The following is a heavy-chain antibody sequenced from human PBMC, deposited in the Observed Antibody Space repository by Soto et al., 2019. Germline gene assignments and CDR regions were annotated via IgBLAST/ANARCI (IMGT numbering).Heavy chain of an antibody. Sequence: SETLSLTCAVYGGSFSGYYWNWIRQPPGKGLEWIGEINHSGSTNYNPSLKSRVTISVDTPKNQFSLELSSVTAADTAVYSCARHPGYCSGSSCYGYYTMDVWGQGTTVTVSS. J-gene: IGHJ6*02. CDR2: INHSGST. D-gene: IGHD2-2*01. CDR3: ARHPGYCSGSSCYGYYTMDV. V-gene: IGHV4-34*01. CDR1: GGSFSGYY.